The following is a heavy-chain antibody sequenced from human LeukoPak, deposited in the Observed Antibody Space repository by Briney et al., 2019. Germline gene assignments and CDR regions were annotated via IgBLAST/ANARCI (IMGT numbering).Heavy chain of an antibody. CDR1: GFTFSNAW. J-gene: IGHJ4*02. Sequence: GGSLRLSCAASGFTFSNAWMSWVRQAAGKGLEWVGRIKSKTDGGTKDYAATVKGRFTIPSEDSKNTLYLQMNSLKTEDTAVYYCTTRIITIFPCTPDYWGQGTLVTVSS. CDR3: TTRIITIFPCTPDY. V-gene: IGHV3-15*01. CDR2: IKSKTDGGTK. D-gene: IGHD3-9*01.